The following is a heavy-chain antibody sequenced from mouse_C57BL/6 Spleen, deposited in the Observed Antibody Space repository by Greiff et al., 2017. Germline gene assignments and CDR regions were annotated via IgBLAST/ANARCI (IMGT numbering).Heavy chain of an antibody. CDR3: ARLKVTTVVATWYFDV. CDR1: GYTFTDYY. V-gene: IGHV1-75*01. J-gene: IGHJ1*03. Sequence: QVQLQQSGPELVKPGASVKISCKASGYTFTDYYLNWVKQRPGQGLEWIGWIFPGSGSTYYNEKFKGKATLTVDKSSSTAYMLLSSLTSEDSAVYFCARLKVTTVVATWYFDVRGTGTTVTVSS. D-gene: IGHD1-1*01. CDR2: IFPGSGST.